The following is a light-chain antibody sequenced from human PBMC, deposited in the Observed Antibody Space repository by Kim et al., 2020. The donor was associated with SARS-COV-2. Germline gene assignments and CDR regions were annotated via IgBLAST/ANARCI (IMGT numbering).Light chain of an antibody. J-gene: IGKJ4*01. CDR2: KVS. CDR1: QSLVHSDGNTY. V-gene: IGKV2-30*02. Sequence: DVVMTQSPLSLPVTLGQPASISCRSSQSLVHSDGNTYLTWFQQRPGQSPRRLIYKVSNRDSGVPYRFSGSGSGTDFTLKISRVEAEDVGVYYCMQGTHWVTFGGGTKLEIK. CDR3: MQGTHWVT.